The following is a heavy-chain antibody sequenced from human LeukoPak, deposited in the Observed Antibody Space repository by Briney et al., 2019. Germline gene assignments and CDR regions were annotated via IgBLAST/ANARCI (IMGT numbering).Heavy chain of an antibody. V-gene: IGHV3-30*18. D-gene: IGHD3-10*01. J-gene: IGHJ4*02. CDR3: AKDRTGYYGSGMVDY. CDR1: GFTFSSYG. Sequence: PGRSLRLSCAASGFTFSSYGMHWVRQAPGKGLEWVAVISYDGSNKYYADSVKGRFTISRDNSKNTLYLQMNSLRAEDTAVYYCAKDRTGYYGSGMVDYWGQGTLVTVSS. CDR2: ISYDGSNK.